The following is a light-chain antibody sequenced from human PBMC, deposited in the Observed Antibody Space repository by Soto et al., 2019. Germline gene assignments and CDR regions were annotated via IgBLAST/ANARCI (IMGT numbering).Light chain of an antibody. V-gene: IGLV1-40*01. J-gene: IGLJ1*01. CDR3: QSYDTSLSASYV. Sequence: QSFLTQPPSVSVAPGQRVTISCTGSSSNNGAGYEVHWYQHLPGKAPKLLIYGNTNRPSGVPDRFSGSKSGTSASLAITGLQAEDEADYYCQSYDTSLSASYVFGGGTKVTVL. CDR2: GNT. CDR1: SSNNGAGYE.